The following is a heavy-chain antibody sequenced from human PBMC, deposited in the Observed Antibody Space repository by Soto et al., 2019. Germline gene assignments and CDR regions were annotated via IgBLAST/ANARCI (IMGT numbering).Heavy chain of an antibody. D-gene: IGHD2-21*01. Sequence: XESLEISCMGCGYTVNTYWISWVRQMPGKGLEWMGVMSPGNSDIRYSPALQGQVSISADTSISTAYLQWSSLKTSDSGMYYCARQGRTSASSDFWGQGTLVTVSS. CDR2: MSPGNSDI. CDR1: GYTVNTYW. CDR3: ARQGRTSASSDF. J-gene: IGHJ4*02. V-gene: IGHV5-51*01.